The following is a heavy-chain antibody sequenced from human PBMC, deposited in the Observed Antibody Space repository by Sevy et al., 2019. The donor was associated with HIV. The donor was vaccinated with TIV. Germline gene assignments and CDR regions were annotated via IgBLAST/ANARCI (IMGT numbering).Heavy chain of an antibody. V-gene: IGHV3-15*07. Sequence: GGSLRLSCAASGFTLNKAWMNWVRQAPGKGLEWVGRIKSETDGWTTDYAEPVKGRFSISRDDSKNTLYLQMNSLKIEDTAVYYCSMEDGYNYFDYWGQGALVTVSS. CDR3: SMEDGYNYFDY. CDR1: GFTLNKAW. D-gene: IGHD5-12*01. CDR2: IKSETDGWTT. J-gene: IGHJ4*02.